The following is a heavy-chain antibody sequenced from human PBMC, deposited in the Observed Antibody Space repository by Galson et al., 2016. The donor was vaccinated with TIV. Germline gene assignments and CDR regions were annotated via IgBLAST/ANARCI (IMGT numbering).Heavy chain of an antibody. J-gene: IGHJ2*01. V-gene: IGHV5-51*01. CDR2: IHPADSDT. D-gene: IGHD5-24*01. CDR1: GSSFSSYW. Sequence: QSGAEVKKPGEPLKISCEGSGSSFSSYWIGWVRHKPGEGLEWIGIIHPADSDTRYSPSFRGQVTMSADKAINGAYLQWRTLKASDSAMYYCARRKEMTTNRLDAFDLWGRGTLVVVSS. CDR3: ARRKEMTTNRLDAFDL.